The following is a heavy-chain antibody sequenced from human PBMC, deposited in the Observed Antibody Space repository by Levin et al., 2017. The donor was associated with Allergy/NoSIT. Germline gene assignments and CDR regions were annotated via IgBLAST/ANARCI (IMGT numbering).Heavy chain of an antibody. CDR2: MNPNSGNT. CDR1: GYTFTSYD. CDR3: ARGHYSNYVWFDP. Sequence: VASVKVSCKASGYTFTSYDINWVRQATGQGLEWMGWMNPNSGNTGYAQKFQGRVTMTRNTSISTAYMELSSLRSEDTAVYYCARGHYSNYVWFDPWGQGTLVTVSS. D-gene: IGHD4-11*01. J-gene: IGHJ5*02. V-gene: IGHV1-8*01.